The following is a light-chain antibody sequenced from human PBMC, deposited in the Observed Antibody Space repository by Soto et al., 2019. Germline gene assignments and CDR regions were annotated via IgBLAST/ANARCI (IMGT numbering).Light chain of an antibody. Sequence: DIQMTQSPSSLSSSVGDRVTITCRTRQPISDDLKWYQQKPGKAATLLIYTASNLQSGVPSRFSGSGSGTHFTLTISSLQPEDFATYYCQQQYNTPRTFGQGTKVEIK. CDR3: QQQYNTPRT. J-gene: IGKJ1*01. CDR2: TAS. CDR1: QPISDD. V-gene: IGKV1-39*01.